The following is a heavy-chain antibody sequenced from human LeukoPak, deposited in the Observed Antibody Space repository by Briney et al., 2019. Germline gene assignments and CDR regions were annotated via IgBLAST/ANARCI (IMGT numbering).Heavy chain of an antibody. V-gene: IGHV4-4*09. D-gene: IGHD2-2*01. CDR1: GASIREYY. CDR3: ARALCSRASCYDGRGNAFDI. Sequence: SETLSLTCAVSGASIREYYWTWIRQSPGEGPEWIGYIYGNGTTFYNPSLKSRVTMSVDTSRNRFSLNLRSVTAADSAVYYSARALCSRASCYDGRGNAFDIWGQGTRVTVSA. CDR2: IYGNGTT. J-gene: IGHJ3*02.